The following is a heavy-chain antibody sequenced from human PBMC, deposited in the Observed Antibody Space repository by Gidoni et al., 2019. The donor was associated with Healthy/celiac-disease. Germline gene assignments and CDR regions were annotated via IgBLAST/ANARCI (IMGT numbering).Heavy chain of an antibody. V-gene: IGHV4-61*02. D-gene: IGHD7-27*01. J-gene: IGHJ3*02. CDR1: GGSISSGSYY. CDR2: TYTSGVT. CDR3: ARDRRGLTRVYAFDI. Sequence: QVQLQESGPGLVKPSQTLSLTCTVSGGSISSGSYYWSWIRQPAGTGLEWIGRTYTSGVTNYNPPPKTRVTISVATSNNQSSLKLSSVPAADTAVYYCARDRRGLTRVYAFDIWCQGTMVTVSS.